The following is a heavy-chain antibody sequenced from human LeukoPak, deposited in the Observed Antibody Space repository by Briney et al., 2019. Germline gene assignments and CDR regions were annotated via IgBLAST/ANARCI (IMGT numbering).Heavy chain of an antibody. Sequence: SETLSLTCAVSGYSISSGYYWGWIRQPPGKGLEWIGSIYHSGSTYYNPSLKSRVTISVGTSKNQFSLKLSSVTAADTAVYYCARDLLGNFDYWGQGTLVTVSS. J-gene: IGHJ4*02. CDR2: IYHSGST. CDR1: GYSISSGYY. CDR3: ARDLLGNFDY. D-gene: IGHD2/OR15-2a*01. V-gene: IGHV4-38-2*02.